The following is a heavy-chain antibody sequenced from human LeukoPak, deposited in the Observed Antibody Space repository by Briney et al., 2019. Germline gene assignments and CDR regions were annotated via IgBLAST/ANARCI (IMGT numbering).Heavy chain of an antibody. CDR1: GYTLTELS. Sequence: ASVKVSCKVSGYTLTELSMHWVRQAPGKGLEWMGGFDPEDGETIYAQKFQGRVTMTRDTSTSTVYMELSSLEPEDTAVYYCARFYYGSGNYRKFDYWGQGTLVTVSS. D-gene: IGHD3-10*01. J-gene: IGHJ4*02. CDR3: ARFYYGSGNYRKFDY. CDR2: FDPEDGET. V-gene: IGHV1-24*01.